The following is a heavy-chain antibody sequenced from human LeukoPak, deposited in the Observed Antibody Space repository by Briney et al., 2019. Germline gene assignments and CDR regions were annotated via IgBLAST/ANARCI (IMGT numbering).Heavy chain of an antibody. CDR2: IYYSGST. Sequence: SETLSVTCTVSGGSISSSSYYWGWIRQPPGKGLEWIGSIYYSGSTYYNPSPKSRVTISVDMSKNQFSLKLSSVTAADTAVYYCARHTAMVTGFDYWGQGTLVTVSS. D-gene: IGHD5-18*01. CDR3: ARHTAMVTGFDY. CDR1: GGSISSSSYY. J-gene: IGHJ4*02. V-gene: IGHV4-39*01.